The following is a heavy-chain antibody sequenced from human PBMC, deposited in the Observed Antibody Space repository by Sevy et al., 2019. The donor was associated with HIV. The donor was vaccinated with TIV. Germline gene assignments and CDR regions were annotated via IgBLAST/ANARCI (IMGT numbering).Heavy chain of an antibody. V-gene: IGHV3-30-3*01. CDR1: GFTFSSYA. CDR3: ARDFSSIFLEWLSAFDY. CDR2: ISYDGSNK. D-gene: IGHD3-3*01. Sequence: GGSLRLSCAASGFTFSSYAKHWVRQAPGKGLEWVAVISYDGSNKYYADSVKGRFTISRDNSKNTLYLQMNSLRAEDTAVYYCARDFSSIFLEWLSAFDYWGQGTLVTVSS. J-gene: IGHJ4*02.